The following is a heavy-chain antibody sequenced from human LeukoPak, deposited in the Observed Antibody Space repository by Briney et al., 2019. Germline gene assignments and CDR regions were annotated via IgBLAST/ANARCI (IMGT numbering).Heavy chain of an antibody. CDR1: GFTFSSYS. D-gene: IGHD3-22*01. V-gene: IGHV3-21*01. J-gene: IGHJ3*02. CDR3: ARDLSRYYDSGGYYSPRNAFDI. Sequence: PGGSLRLSCAASGFTFSSYSMNWVRQAPGKGLEWVSSISSSSSYIYYADSVKGRFTISRDNAKNSLYLQMNSLRAEDTAVYYCARDLSRYYDSGGYYSPRNAFDIWGQGTMVTVSS. CDR2: ISSSSSYI.